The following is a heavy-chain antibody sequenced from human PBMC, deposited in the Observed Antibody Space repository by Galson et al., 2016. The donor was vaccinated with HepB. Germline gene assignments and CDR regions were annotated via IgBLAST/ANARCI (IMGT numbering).Heavy chain of an antibody. D-gene: IGHD4-17*01. CDR3: ARSGEPS. CDR1: GFTFSSYW. V-gene: IGHV3-7*01. CDR2: INQDGIEK. J-gene: IGHJ6*02. Sequence: SLRLSCATSGFTFSSYWMTWVRQAPGKGLEWVANINQDGIEKYYVGSVEGRFTISRDNAKKSLYLQMDSLRAEDTAVYYCARSGEPSWGQGTTVTVSS.